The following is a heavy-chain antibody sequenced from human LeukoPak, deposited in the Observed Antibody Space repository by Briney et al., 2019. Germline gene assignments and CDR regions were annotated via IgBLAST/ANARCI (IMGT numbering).Heavy chain of an antibody. CDR2: IIPRFTP. CDR3: AGLGYSGYGPRSRFDN. Sequence: ASVKVSCKASGGTFSTFVITWVRQAPGQGLEWMGGIIPRFTPNYAQHFQGRVTITTDEATTTAYLELSNLRSDDTAVYYCAGLGYSGYGPRSRFDNWGQGTLITVST. CDR1: GGTFSTFV. J-gene: IGHJ4*02. V-gene: IGHV1-69*05. D-gene: IGHD5-12*01.